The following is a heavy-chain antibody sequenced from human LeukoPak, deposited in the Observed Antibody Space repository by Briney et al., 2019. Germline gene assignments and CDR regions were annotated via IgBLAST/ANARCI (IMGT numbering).Heavy chain of an antibody. J-gene: IGHJ6*03. V-gene: IGHV3-11*04. CDR3: AKSKQQLRNYYYYYMDV. Sequence: GGSLRLSCAGSGFTFSDYYMSWIRQAPGKGLEWVSYISSSGSTIYYADSVKGRFTISRDNSKNTLYLQMNSLRAEDTAVYYCAKSKQQLRNYYYYYMDVWGKGTTVTVSS. D-gene: IGHD6-13*01. CDR1: GFTFSDYY. CDR2: ISSSGSTI.